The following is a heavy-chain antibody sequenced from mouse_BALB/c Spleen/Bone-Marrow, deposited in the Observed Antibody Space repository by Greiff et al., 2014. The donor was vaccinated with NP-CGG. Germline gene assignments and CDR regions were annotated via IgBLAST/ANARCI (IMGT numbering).Heavy chain of an antibody. CDR3: ARGGYDDAMDY. V-gene: IGHV3-2*02. Sequence: VQLKESGPGLVKPSQSLSLTCTVTGYSITSDYAWNWIRQFPGNKLEWMGYLSYSGNTNYNPSLKSRISITRDTSKNQFFLQLSSVTTEDTATYYCARGGYDDAMDYWGQGTSVTVSS. CDR2: LSYSGNT. CDR1: GYSITSDYA. D-gene: IGHD2-2*01. J-gene: IGHJ4*01.